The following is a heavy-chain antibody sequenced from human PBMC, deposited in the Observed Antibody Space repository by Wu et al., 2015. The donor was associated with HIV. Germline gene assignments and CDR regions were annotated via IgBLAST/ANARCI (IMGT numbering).Heavy chain of an antibody. Sequence: QVQLVQSGAEVKKPGASVMVSCKASGYTFTSYYMHWVRQAPGQGLEWMGIINPSGGTTNYAQKFQGRVTLTSDTITSTSYMELRSLTYNDTAVYYCARGLYYSNTGFFDYWGQGTPVTVSS. V-gene: IGHV1-46*01. CDR2: INPSGGTT. J-gene: IGHJ4*02. CDR1: GYTFTSYY. CDR3: ARGLYYSNTGFFDY. D-gene: IGHD1/OR15-1a*01.